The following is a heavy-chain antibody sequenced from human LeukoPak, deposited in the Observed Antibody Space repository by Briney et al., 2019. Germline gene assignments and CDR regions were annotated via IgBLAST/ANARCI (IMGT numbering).Heavy chain of an antibody. Sequence: PGGSLRLSCAASGFTFSSYWMSWVRQAPGKGLEWVANIKQDGSEKYYVDSVKGRFTISRDNAKNSLYLQMNSLRGEDTAVYYCARAGGTYYGIAFDTWGQGTMVTVSS. D-gene: IGHD1-26*01. V-gene: IGHV3-7*01. CDR3: ARAGGTYYGIAFDT. CDR2: IKQDGSEK. CDR1: GFTFSSYW. J-gene: IGHJ3*02.